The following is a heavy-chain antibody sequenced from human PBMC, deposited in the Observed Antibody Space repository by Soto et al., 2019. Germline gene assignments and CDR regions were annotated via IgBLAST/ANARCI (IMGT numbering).Heavy chain of an antibody. CDR3: AKGSGYCSSTSCYLEYYYYYMDV. J-gene: IGHJ6*03. V-gene: IGHV3-23*01. CDR2: ISGSGGST. D-gene: IGHD2-2*01. CDR1: GFTFSSYA. Sequence: EVQLLESGGGLVQPGGSLRLSCAASGFTFSSYAMSWVRQAPGKGLEWVSAISGSGGSTYYADSVKGRFTISRDNSKNTRYLQMNSLRAEDTAVYYCAKGSGYCSSTSCYLEYYYYYMDVWGKGTTVTVSS.